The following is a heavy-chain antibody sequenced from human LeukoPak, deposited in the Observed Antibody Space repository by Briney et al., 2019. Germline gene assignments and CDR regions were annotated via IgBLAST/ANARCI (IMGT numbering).Heavy chain of an antibody. J-gene: IGHJ4*02. CDR2: IKPDGSAQ. CDR1: GFTFSNSW. D-gene: IGHD1-1*01. CDR3: AKSRSGSANWALQIFDN. Sequence: GGSLRLSCAASGFTFSNSWMSWVRQAPGKGLEWVATIKPDGSAQYYVDSVKGRFTISRDNSKNSLFVQMNSLRAEDTAVYFCAKSRSGSANWALQIFDNWGQGTLVTVSS. V-gene: IGHV3-7*03.